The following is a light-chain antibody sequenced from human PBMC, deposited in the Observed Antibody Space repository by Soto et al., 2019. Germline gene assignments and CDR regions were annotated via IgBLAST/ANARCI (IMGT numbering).Light chain of an antibody. CDR2: WAS. V-gene: IGKV4-1*01. Sequence: DIVMTQSPDSMAVYLGERATINCKSSQSILYSPNNKNYLAWYQQKPVQPPKLLIYWASTRESGVPDRFSGSGSGTDFTLTISSLQDEDVAVYYCQQYYDVPQKFGQGTKVEIK. CDR3: QQYYDVPQK. J-gene: IGKJ1*01. CDR1: QSILYSPNNKNY.